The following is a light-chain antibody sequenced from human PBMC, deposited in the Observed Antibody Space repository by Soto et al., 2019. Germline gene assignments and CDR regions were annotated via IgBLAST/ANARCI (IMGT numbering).Light chain of an antibody. CDR3: CSYTSNFIWV. V-gene: IGLV2-11*01. Sequence: QSVLTQPRSVSGSPGQSITLSCDGSTSDVGAYNLVSWYQQHPGEAPKLMIYDVIKRPSGVPYRFSGSKSGNTASLTISGLQAEDEADYYCCSYTSNFIWVFGGGTKLTVL. J-gene: IGLJ3*02. CDR1: TSDVGAYNL. CDR2: DVI.